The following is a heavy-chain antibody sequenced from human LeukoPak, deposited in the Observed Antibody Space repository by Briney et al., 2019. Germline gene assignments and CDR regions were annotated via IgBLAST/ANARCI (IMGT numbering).Heavy chain of an antibody. D-gene: IGHD3-22*01. CDR2: TSHSGST. CDR1: GRSISSSY. CDR3: ARGYYDARGDSNPFDI. J-gene: IGHJ3*02. V-gene: IGHV4-59*01. Sequence: SETLSLTCTFSGRSISSSYWSWIRQPPGRGREGIGYTSHSGSTNYKPSLKSRVSISVDTSKNQFSLKLTSVTAADTAMYYCARGYYDARGDSNPFDIWGQGTMVTVSS.